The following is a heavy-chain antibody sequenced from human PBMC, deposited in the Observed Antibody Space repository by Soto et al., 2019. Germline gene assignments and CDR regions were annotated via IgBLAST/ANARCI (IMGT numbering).Heavy chain of an antibody. CDR1: GDSMRNYY. V-gene: IGHV4-59*08. CDR3: ARLKRGYSYGSIIDF. Sequence: PSETLSLTGTVSGDSMRNYYWSWIRQPPGKGLEYIGYIFYSGSTNYNPSLKSRVAISVDTSRNQFALKLRSVTAADTATYYCARLKRGYSYGSIIDFWGRGTLVTVSS. D-gene: IGHD5-18*01. J-gene: IGHJ4*01. CDR2: IFYSGST.